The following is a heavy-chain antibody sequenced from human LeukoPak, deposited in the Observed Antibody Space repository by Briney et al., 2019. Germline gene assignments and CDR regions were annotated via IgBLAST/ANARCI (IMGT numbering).Heavy chain of an antibody. CDR3: ARGDYGDYHDAFDI. CDR2: LYYSGNT. V-gene: IGHV4-30-4*07. J-gene: IGHJ3*02. D-gene: IGHD4-17*01. CDR1: GGSISSGVYS. Sequence: PSETLSLTCAVSGGSISSGVYSWNWIRQPPGKGLEWIGYLYYSGNTYYNPSLKRRLTISVDTSKNQFSLKLSSVTAADTAVYYCARGDYGDYHDAFDIWGQGTMVTVSS.